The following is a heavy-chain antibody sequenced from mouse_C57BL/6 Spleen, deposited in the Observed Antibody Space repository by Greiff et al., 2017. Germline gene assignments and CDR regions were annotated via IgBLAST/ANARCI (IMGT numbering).Heavy chain of an antibody. V-gene: IGHV1-59*01. J-gene: IGHJ4*01. D-gene: IGHD2-4*01. CDR3: ARGGITTEYYYAMDY. Sequence: VQLQQPGAELVRPGTSVKLSCKASGYTFTSYWMHWVKQRPGQGLEWIGVIDPSDSYTNYNQKFKGKATLTVDTSSSTAYMQLSSLTSEDSAVYYCARGGITTEYYYAMDYWGQGTSVTVSS. CDR1: GYTFTSYW. CDR2: IDPSDSYT.